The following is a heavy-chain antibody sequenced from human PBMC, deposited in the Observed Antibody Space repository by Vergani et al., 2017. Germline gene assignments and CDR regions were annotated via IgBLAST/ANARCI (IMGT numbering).Heavy chain of an antibody. CDR2: INPNSGGT. Sequence: QVQLVQSGAEVKKPGASVKVSCKASGYTFTGYYLHWVRQAPGQGLEWMGWINPNSGGTNYEQKFQGWVTMTRDTSISTAYMELSRLRSDDTAVYYCAREGAEGYYDSSGYYGHWGQGTLVTVSS. CDR3: AREGAEGYYDSSGYYGH. J-gene: IGHJ4*02. D-gene: IGHD3-22*01. V-gene: IGHV1-2*04. CDR1: GYTFTGYY.